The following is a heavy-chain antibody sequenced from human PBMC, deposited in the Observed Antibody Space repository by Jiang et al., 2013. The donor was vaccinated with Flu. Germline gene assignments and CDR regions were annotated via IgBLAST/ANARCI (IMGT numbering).Heavy chain of an antibody. J-gene: IGHJ4*02. V-gene: IGHV3-23*01. D-gene: IGHD4-17*01. CDR3: AKVPDYGDYGGYDY. CDR2: ISGSGGST. CDR1: GFTFSSYA. Sequence: VQLLESGGGLVQPGGSLRLSCAASGFTFSSYAMSWVRQAPGRGLEWVSAISGSGGSTYYADSVKGRFTISRDNSKNTLYLQMNSLRAEDTAVYYCAKVPDYGDYGGYDYWGQGTLVTVSS.